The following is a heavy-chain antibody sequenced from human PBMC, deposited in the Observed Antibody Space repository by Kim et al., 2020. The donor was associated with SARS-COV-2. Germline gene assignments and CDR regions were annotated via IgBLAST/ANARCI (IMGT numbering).Heavy chain of an antibody. CDR3: AKEGMSYYFDY. J-gene: IGHJ4*02. D-gene: IGHD3-10*01. Sequence: GGSLRLSCAASGFMFSNYAMSWVRQAPGKGLEWVSVIYTGGSSTYYADSVKGRFTISRDDSKNTLNLQMNSLRAEDTAVYYCAKEGMSYYFDYWGQGTLVTVSS. V-gene: IGHV3-23*03. CDR2: IYTGGSST. CDR1: GFMFSNYA.